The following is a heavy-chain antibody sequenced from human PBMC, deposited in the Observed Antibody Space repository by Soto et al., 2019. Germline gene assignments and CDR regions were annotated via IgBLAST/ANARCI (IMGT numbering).Heavy chain of an antibody. D-gene: IGHD3-22*01. CDR2: IYYSGST. CDR3: ARVPDYYDSSGYYSFDP. Sequence: KTSETLSLTCTVSGGSISSYYWSWIRQPPGKGLEWIGYIYYSGSTNYNPSLKSRVTISVDTSRNQFSLKLSSVTAADTAVYYCARVPDYYDSSGYYSFDPWGQGTLVTVSS. J-gene: IGHJ5*02. CDR1: GGSISSYY. V-gene: IGHV4-59*01.